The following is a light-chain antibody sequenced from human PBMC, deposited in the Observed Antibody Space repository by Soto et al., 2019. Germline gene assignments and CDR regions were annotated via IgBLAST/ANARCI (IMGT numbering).Light chain of an antibody. CDR1: SSDVGSYNL. CDR2: EGS. V-gene: IGLV2-23*01. CDR3: CSYAGTSTSVV. J-gene: IGLJ2*01. Sequence: QSALTQPASVSGSPGQSITISCTGTSSDVGSYNLVSWYQQNPGKAPKLMIYEGSKRPSGVSNRFSGSKSGNTASLTISGLQAEDEADYYCCSYAGTSTSVVFGGWTKLTVL.